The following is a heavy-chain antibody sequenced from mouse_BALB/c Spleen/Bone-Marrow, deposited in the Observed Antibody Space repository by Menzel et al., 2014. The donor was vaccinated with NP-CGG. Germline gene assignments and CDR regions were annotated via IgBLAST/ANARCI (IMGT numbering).Heavy chain of an antibody. CDR2: ISSGSSTI. Sequence: EVQGVESGGGLVQPGGSRKLSCAASGFTFSSFGMHWVRQAPEKGLEWVAYISSGSSTIYYADTVKGRFTISRDNPKNILFLQMTSLRSEDTAMYYCARSYYGSSYYFDYWGQGTTLTVSS. V-gene: IGHV5-17*02. CDR3: ARSYYGSSYYFDY. CDR1: GFTFSSFG. D-gene: IGHD1-1*01. J-gene: IGHJ2*01.